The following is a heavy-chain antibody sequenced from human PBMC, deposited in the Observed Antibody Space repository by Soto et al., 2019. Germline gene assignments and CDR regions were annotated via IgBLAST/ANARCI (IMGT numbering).Heavy chain of an antibody. D-gene: IGHD6-19*01. Sequence: PGESLKISCXASGYSFTTYWIGWVRQMPGKGLEWMGIIYPGDSDTRYSPPFQGQVTISADKSISTAYLQWSSLKASDSAMYYCARSGYSTGIGWFGPWGQGTLVTVSS. CDR2: IYPGDSDT. CDR1: GYSFTTYW. CDR3: ARSGYSTGIGWFGP. V-gene: IGHV5-51*01. J-gene: IGHJ5*02.